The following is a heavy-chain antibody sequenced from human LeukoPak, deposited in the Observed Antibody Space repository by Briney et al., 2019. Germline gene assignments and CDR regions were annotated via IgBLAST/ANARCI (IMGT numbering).Heavy chain of an antibody. CDR2: IRSKANSYAT. D-gene: IGHD3-9*01. Sequence: GGSLRLSCAASGFTFSGSAMHWVRQASGKGLEWVGRIRSKANSYATAYAASVKGRFTISRDNSKNTLYLQMNSLRAEDTAVYYCAKDGGEYYDILTGYYPRLYYMDVWGKGTTVTISS. CDR1: GFTFSGSA. J-gene: IGHJ6*03. V-gene: IGHV3-73*01. CDR3: AKDGGEYYDILTGYYPRLYYMDV.